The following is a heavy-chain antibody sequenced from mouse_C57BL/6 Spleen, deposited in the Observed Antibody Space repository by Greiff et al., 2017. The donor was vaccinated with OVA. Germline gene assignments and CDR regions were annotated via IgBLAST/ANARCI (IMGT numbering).Heavy chain of an antibody. CDR2: IDPETGGT. V-gene: IGHV1-15*01. Sequence: QVQLQQSGAELVRPGASVTLSCKASGYTFTDYEMHWVKQTPVHGLEWIGAIDPETGGTAYHQQFKGKAILTADKSSSTAYMDLRSLTSEDSAVYYCTSSNYGCAYWGQGTLVTVSA. D-gene: IGHD2-5*01. CDR1: GYTFTDYE. CDR3: TSSNYGCAY. J-gene: IGHJ3*01.